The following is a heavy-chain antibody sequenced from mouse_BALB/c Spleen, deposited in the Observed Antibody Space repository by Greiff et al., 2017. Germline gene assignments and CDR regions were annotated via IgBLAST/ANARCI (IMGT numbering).Heavy chain of an antibody. Sequence: DVKLVESGGGLVKPGGSLKLSCAASGFAFSSYDMSWVRQTPEKRLEWVAYISSGGGSTYYPDTVKGRFTISRDNAKNTLYLQMSSLKSEDTAMYYCARQDGNYWYFDVWGAGTTVTVSS. J-gene: IGHJ1*01. V-gene: IGHV5-12-1*01. CDR2: ISSGGGST. D-gene: IGHD2-1*01. CDR3: ARQDGNYWYFDV. CDR1: GFAFSSYD.